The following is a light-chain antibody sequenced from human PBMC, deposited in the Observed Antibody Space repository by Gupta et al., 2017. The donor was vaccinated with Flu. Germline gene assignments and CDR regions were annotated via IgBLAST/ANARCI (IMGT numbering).Light chain of an antibody. CDR1: QSLLHSNGYNY. V-gene: IGKV2-28*01. J-gene: IGKJ5*01. CDR3: MQALQTPRT. Sequence: DIVMTQSQLSLPVTPGEPASISCRSSQSLLHSNGYNYLDWYLQKPGQSPQLLIYLGSNRASGVPDRFSGSGSGTDFTLKISRVEAEDVGVYYCMQALQTPRTFGQGTRLGIK. CDR2: LGS.